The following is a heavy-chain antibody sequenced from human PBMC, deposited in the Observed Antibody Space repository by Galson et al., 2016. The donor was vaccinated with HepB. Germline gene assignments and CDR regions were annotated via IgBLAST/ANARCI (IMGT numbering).Heavy chain of an antibody. CDR2: IRSSSSAI. V-gene: IGHV3-48*01. CDR1: GFTFSSYS. D-gene: IGHD2-2*01. CDR3: ARDAMPISCSGTSCQYYGMDV. Sequence: SLRLSCAASGFTFSSYSMNWVRQAPGKGLEWVSYIRSSSSAIHYADSVKGRFTISRDNAKNSLYLPMTSLSAEYTAWYYCARDAMPISCSGTSCQYYGMDVWGQGTTVTVSS. J-gene: IGHJ6*02.